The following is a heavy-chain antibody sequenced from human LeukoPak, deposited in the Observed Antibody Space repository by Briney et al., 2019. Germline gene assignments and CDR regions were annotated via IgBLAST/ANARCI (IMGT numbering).Heavy chain of an antibody. Sequence: GGSLRLSCAASGFTFSSYSMNWVRQVPGKGLEWVAFIRYDGSNKYYADSVKGRFTISRDNSKNTLYLQMNSLRAEDTAVYYCAKDWGYSSSWYSPLDYWGQGTLVTVSS. CDR1: GFTFSSYS. CDR2: IRYDGSNK. V-gene: IGHV3-30*02. CDR3: AKDWGYSSSWYSPLDY. J-gene: IGHJ4*02. D-gene: IGHD6-13*01.